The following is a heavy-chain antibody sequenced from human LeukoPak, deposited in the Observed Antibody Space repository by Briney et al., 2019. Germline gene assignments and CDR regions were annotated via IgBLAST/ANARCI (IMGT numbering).Heavy chain of an antibody. CDR3: ARGYSSSRGSDY. D-gene: IGHD6-13*01. Sequence: SETLSLTCTVAGGSITSYYWSWIRQPPGKGLEWIGYIYYSGSTNYNPSLESRVTISVDTSKNQFSLKLSSVTAADTAVYYCARGYSSSRGSDYWGQGTLVTVSS. CDR2: IYYSGST. V-gene: IGHV4-59*12. CDR1: GGSITSYY. J-gene: IGHJ4*02.